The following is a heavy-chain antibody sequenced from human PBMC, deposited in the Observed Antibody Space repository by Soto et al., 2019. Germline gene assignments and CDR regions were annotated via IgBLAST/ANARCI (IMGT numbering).Heavy chain of an antibody. V-gene: IGHV4-39*01. D-gene: IGHD7-27*01. CDR2: IYYSGST. J-gene: IGHJ4*02. Sequence: SETLSLTCTVSGGSISSSSYYWGWIRQPPGKGLECIGSIYYSGSTYYNPSLKRRVTIYVNTSKNQFSLKLSSVTAADTAVYYCARATLGIRDFFDYWGQGTLVTVSS. CDR1: GGSISSSSYY. CDR3: ARATLGIRDFFDY.